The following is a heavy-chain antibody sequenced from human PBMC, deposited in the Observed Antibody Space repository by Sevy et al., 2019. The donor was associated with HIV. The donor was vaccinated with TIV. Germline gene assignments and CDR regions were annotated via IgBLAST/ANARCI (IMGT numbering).Heavy chain of an antibody. V-gene: IGHV3-30-3*01. CDR1: GFTFSSYA. CDR3: ARDCSGGSCPPTNAFDI. D-gene: IGHD2-15*01. Sequence: GGSLRLSCAASGFTFSSYAMHWVRQAPGKGLEWVAVISYDGSNKYYADSVKGRFTISRDNSKNTLYLQMNSLRAEDTAVYYSARDCSGGSCPPTNAFDIWGQGTMVTVSS. CDR2: ISYDGSNK. J-gene: IGHJ3*02.